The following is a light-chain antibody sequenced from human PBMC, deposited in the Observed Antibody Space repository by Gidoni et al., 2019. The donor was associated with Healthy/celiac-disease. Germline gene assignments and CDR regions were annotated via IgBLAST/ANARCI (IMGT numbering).Light chain of an antibody. J-gene: IGKJ3*01. V-gene: IGKV1-9*01. CDR3: QQLNSYQCT. Sequence: DIQLTQSPSFLSASVGARVTITCRASQGISSYLAWYQQKPGKAPKLLIYAASTLQSGVPSRFSGSGSGTEFTLTISSLQPEDFATYYCQQLNSYQCTFXPXTKVDIK. CDR2: AAS. CDR1: QGISSY.